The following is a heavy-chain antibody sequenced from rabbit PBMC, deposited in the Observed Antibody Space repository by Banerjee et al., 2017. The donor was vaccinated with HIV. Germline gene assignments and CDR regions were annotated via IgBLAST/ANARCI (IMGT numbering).Heavy chain of an antibody. CDR3: VRVTIVVAGVYYFNL. CDR1: GFDFSSYG. CDR2: IDPVFGST. J-gene: IGHJ4*01. D-gene: IGHD4-1*01. Sequence: QEQLVESGGGLVQPGGSLKLSCKASGFDFSSYGVSWVRQAPGKGLEWIGYIDPVFGSTYYASWVNGRFTISSHNAQNTLYLQLNSLTAADTATYFCVRVTIVVAGVYYFNLWGPGTLVTVS. V-gene: IGHV1S47*01.